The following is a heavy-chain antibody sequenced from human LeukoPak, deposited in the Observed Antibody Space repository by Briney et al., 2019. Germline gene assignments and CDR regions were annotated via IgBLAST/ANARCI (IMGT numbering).Heavy chain of an antibody. CDR3: ARALLRYFDRAMENYYYMDV. D-gene: IGHD3-9*01. CDR2: IKQDGSEK. J-gene: IGHJ6*03. V-gene: IGHV3-7*01. CDR1: GFTFSSYW. Sequence: QSGGSLRLSCAASGFTFSSYWMSWVRQAPGKGLEWVANIKQDGSEKYYVDSVKGRFTISRDNAKNSLSLQMSSLRAEDTAVYYCARALLRYFDRAMENYYYMDVWGKGTTVTISS.